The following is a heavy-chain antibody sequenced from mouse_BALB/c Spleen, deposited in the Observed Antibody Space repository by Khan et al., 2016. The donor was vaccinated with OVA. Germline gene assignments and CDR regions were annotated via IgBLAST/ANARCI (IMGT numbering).Heavy chain of an antibody. J-gene: IGHJ3*01. CDR2: VNPNIGDT. CDR1: GYSFTAYY. D-gene: IGHD2-14*01. Sequence: VQLKVSGPDLVKPGASVMLSCKASGYSFTAYYLSWVKQSHGASLEWIGRVNPNIGDTTYNQEFTGKAILTVDKSSNTAYIDLRSLTSEHSAVYYCARGYDFFAYWGQGTLVTVSA. CDR3: ARGYDFFAY. V-gene: IGHV1-26*01.